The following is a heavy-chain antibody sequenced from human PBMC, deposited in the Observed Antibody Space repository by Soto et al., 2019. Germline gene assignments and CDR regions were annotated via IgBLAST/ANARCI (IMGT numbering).Heavy chain of an antibody. CDR2: FIPIFGIA. CDR1: GGTFSSYT. J-gene: IGHJ5*02. V-gene: IGHV1-69*02. CDR3: ARVLEGITMVRGVIS. D-gene: IGHD3-10*01. Sequence: QVQLVQSGAEVKKPGSSVKVSCKASGGTFSSYTISWVRQAPGQGLEWMGRFIPIFGIANYAQKFQGRDTITWDNSTCTAYMELRSLRSDDTAVYYCARVLEGITMVRGVISWGQGTLVTVSS.